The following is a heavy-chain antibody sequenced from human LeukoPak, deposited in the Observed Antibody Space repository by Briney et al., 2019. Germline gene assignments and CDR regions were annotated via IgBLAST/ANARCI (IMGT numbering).Heavy chain of an antibody. Sequence: SETLSLTCAVYGGSFSGYYWSWIRQPPGKGLEWIGEINHSGSTNYNPSLKSRVTISVDTSKNQFSLKLSSVTAADTAVYYCARGRRITMVREKYYFDYWGQGTLVTVSS. J-gene: IGHJ4*02. V-gene: IGHV4-34*01. D-gene: IGHD3-10*01. CDR3: ARGRRITMVREKYYFDY. CDR1: GGSFSGYY. CDR2: INHSGST.